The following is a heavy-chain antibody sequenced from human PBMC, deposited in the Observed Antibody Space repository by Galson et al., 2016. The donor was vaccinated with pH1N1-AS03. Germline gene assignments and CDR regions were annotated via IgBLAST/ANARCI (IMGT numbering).Heavy chain of an antibody. Sequence: SLRLSCAASEFTFSIYHMSWVRQAPGKGLEWVSYINSRSDTMYYADSVKGRFTISRDNAKNSLYLQMSSLRDDDTAVYYCARDSGYGGTFDNWGQGALVTVSS. V-gene: IGHV3-48*02. CDR1: EFTFSIYH. CDR3: ARDSGYGGTFDN. J-gene: IGHJ4*02. CDR2: INSRSDTM. D-gene: IGHD5-12*01.